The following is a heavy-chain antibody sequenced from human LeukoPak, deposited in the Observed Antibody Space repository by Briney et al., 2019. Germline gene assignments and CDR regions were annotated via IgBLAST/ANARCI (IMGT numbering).Heavy chain of an antibody. D-gene: IGHD3-22*01. Sequence: GASVKVSCKASGYTFTSYYMHWVRQAPGQGLEWMGIINPSGGSTSYAQKFQGRVTMTRDTSMSTVYMELSSLRSEDTAVYYCARDPSYYYDSSGYLSWGQGTLVTVSS. J-gene: IGHJ5*02. CDR2: INPSGGST. CDR3: ARDPSYYYDSSGYLS. V-gene: IGHV1-46*03. CDR1: GYTFTSYY.